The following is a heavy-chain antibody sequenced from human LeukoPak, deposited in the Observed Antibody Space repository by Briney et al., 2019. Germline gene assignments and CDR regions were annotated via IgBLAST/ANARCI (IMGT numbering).Heavy chain of an antibody. V-gene: IGHV3-7*01. CDR2: INQDGSEQ. D-gene: IGHD2-2*01. CDR3: ARVGYCSTTSCYWRAFDY. Sequence: GGSLRLSCAASGFTFSTYWMSWVRQAPGKGLEWVANINQDGSEQYYVDSVKGRFTISRDNTKNSLYLQMNSLRAEDTAVYYCARVGYCSTTSCYWRAFDYWGQGTLVTVSS. CDR1: GFTFSTYW. J-gene: IGHJ4*02.